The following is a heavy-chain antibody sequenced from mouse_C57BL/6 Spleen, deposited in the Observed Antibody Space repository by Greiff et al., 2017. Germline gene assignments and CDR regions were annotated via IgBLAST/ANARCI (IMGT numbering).Heavy chain of an antibody. CDR1: GFTFSDYY. CDR3: ARKGAYYSNYDWYFDV. Sequence: EVMLVESGGGLVQPGGSLKLSCAASGFTFSDYYMYWVRQTPEKRLEWVAYISNGGGSTYYPDTVKGRFTISRDNAKNTLYLQMSRLKSEDTAMYYCARKGAYYSNYDWYFDVWGTGTTVTVSS. V-gene: IGHV5-12*01. D-gene: IGHD2-5*01. J-gene: IGHJ1*03. CDR2: ISNGGGST.